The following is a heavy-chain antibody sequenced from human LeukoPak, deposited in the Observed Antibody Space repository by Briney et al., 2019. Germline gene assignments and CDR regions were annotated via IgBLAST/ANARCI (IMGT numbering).Heavy chain of an antibody. CDR2: IYYSGST. V-gene: IGHV4-31*03. J-gene: IGHJ6*02. CDR1: GGSISSGGYY. Sequence: SQTLSLTCTVSGGSISSGGYYWSWFRQHPGKGLEWIGYIYYSGSTYYNPSLKSRVTISVDTSKNQFSLKLSSVTAADTAVYYCARGAPGYRGYYYGMDVWGQGTTVTVSS. D-gene: IGHD3-10*01. CDR3: ARGAPGYRGYYYGMDV.